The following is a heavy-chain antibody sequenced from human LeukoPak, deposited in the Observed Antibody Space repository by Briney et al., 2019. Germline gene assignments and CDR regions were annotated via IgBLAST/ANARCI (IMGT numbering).Heavy chain of an antibody. Sequence: SETLSLTCTVSGGSISSYYWSWIRQPPGKGREWSGYIYYSGSTNYNPSLKSRVTISVDTSKNQFPLKLSSVTAADTAVYYCARGAGSLKKSPMDVWGQGTTVTVSS. CDR3: ARGAGSLKKSPMDV. J-gene: IGHJ6*02. CDR1: GGSISSYY. D-gene: IGHD1-26*01. V-gene: IGHV4-59*01. CDR2: IYYSGST.